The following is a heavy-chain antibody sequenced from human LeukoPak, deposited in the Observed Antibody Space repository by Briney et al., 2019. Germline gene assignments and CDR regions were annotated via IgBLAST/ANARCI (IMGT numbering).Heavy chain of an antibody. V-gene: IGHV3-7*01. CDR1: GFTFSGHW. J-gene: IGHJ3*01. Sequence: SGGSLRLSCAASGFTFSGHWMSWVRQAPAKGLEWVAHMNGDGSQIYYMDFVKGRFTISRDNAKNSLYLQINGLRAEDTAVYYCVAWGNSGNSWGQGTMVIVSS. CDR3: VAWGNSGNS. D-gene: IGHD1-26*01. CDR2: MNGDGSQI.